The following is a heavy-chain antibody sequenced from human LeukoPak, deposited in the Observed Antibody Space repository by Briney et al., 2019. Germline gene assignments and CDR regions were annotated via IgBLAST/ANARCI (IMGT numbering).Heavy chain of an antibody. D-gene: IGHD1-26*01. V-gene: IGHV3-23*01. Sequence: GGSLRLSCAASGFTVSSNYMSWVRQAPGKGLEWVSAITGSGDDAYYADSVHGRFTMSRDNSKSTLYLQMNSLRVEDTALYYCAKESTGSSPDYWGQGTLVTVSS. CDR2: ITGSGDDA. CDR3: AKESTGSSPDY. CDR1: GFTVSSNY. J-gene: IGHJ4*02.